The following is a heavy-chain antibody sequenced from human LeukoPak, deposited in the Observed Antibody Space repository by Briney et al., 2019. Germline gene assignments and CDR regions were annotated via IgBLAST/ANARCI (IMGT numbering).Heavy chain of an antibody. V-gene: IGHV1-69*05. CDR3: ARGAAYGSGLDAFDI. Sequence: ASVKVSCKASGGTFSSYAISWVRQAPGQGLEWMGGIIPIFGTANYAQKFQGRVTITTDESTSTAYMELSSLRSEDTAVYYCARGAAYGSGLDAFDIWGQGTMVTVSS. CDR2: IIPIFGTA. CDR1: GGTFSSYA. J-gene: IGHJ3*02. D-gene: IGHD3-10*01.